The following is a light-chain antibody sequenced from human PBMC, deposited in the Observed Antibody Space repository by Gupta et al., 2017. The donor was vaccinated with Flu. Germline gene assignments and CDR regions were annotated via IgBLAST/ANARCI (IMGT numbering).Light chain of an antibody. J-gene: IGKJ1*01. V-gene: IGKV1-12*01. Sequence: PSSVAASVGDRVTIACRASQDVGNWLAWYQQKPGEVPKLLIYGASSLQRGVPSRFSGSGSGTGFTLTISSLQSEDVATYYCQQSSSVPRTFGQGTKVDI. CDR2: GAS. CDR3: QQSSSVPRT. CDR1: QDVGNW.